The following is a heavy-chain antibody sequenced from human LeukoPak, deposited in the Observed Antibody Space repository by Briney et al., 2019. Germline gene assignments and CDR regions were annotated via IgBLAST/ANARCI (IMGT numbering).Heavy chain of an antibody. CDR2: IYHSGST. Sequence: PSETLSLTCAVSGGSISSSNWWSWVRQPPGKGLEWIGEIYHSGSTNYNPSLRSRVTISVDTSKNQFSLKLSSVTAADTAVYYCSRSSYGSGRPYYFDYWGQGTLVTVSS. CDR3: SRSSYGSGRPYYFDY. V-gene: IGHV4-4*02. D-gene: IGHD3-10*01. CDR1: GGSISSSNW. J-gene: IGHJ4*02.